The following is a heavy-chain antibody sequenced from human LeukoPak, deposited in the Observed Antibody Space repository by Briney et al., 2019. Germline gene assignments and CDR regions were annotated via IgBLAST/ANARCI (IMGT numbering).Heavy chain of an antibody. CDR1: GGSFSGYY. CDR3: ARVVRDSNPMDV. V-gene: IGHV4-34*01. CDR2: INHSGST. Sequence: SETLSLTCAVYGGSFSGYYWSWIRQPPGKGLEWIGEINHSGSTNYNPSLKSRVTISVDTSKNQFSLKLSSVTAADTAVYYCARVVRDSNPMDVWGKGTTVTVSS. J-gene: IGHJ6*03. D-gene: IGHD1-14*01.